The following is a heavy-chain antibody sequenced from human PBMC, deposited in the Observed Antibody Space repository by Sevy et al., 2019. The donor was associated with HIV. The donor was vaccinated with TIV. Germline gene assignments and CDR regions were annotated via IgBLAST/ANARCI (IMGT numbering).Heavy chain of an antibody. CDR1: GFTFSSYA. CDR3: PTVGVSDCTDDCYHRFDY. J-gene: IGHJ4*02. V-gene: IGHV3-30*09. Sequence: GGSLRLSCAASGFTFSSYALLWVRQAPGKGLEWMSLISYDGSKKYYSDSVKGRFAISRDESKTTLFLQMNSLRSEDTAIYYWPTVGVSDCTDDCYHRFDYWGRGTLVTVSS. CDR2: ISYDGSKK. D-gene: IGHD2-21*02.